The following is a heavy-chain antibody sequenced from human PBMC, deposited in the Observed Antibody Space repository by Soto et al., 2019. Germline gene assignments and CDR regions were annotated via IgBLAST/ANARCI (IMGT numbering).Heavy chain of an antibody. D-gene: IGHD6-13*01. V-gene: IGHV1-3*01. CDR1: GYTFTSYA. Sequence: GPSVKVSCKASGYTFTSYAMHWVRQAPGQRLEWMGWINAGNGNTKYSQKFQGRVTITRDTSASTAYMELSSLRSEDTAVYYCARGGYGIAYYFDYWGQGTLVTVSS. CDR2: INAGNGNT. J-gene: IGHJ4*02. CDR3: ARGGYGIAYYFDY.